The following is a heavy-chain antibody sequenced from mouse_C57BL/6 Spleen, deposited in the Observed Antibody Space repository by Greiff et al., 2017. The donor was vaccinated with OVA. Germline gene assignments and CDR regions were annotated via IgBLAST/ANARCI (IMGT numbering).Heavy chain of an antibody. CDR3: ARGYDYDGKAWFAY. CDR2: IYPGSGNT. D-gene: IGHD2-4*01. Sequence: QVQLKESGAELVRPGASVKLSCKASGYTFTDYYINWVKQRPGQGLEWIARIYPGSGNTYYNEKFKGKATLTAEKSSSTAYMQLSSLTSEDSAVYFCARGYDYDGKAWFAYWGQGTLVTVSA. V-gene: IGHV1-76*01. CDR1: GYTFTDYY. J-gene: IGHJ3*01.